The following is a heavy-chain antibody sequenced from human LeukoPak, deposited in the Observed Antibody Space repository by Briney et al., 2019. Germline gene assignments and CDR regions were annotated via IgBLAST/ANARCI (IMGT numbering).Heavy chain of an antibody. V-gene: IGHV1-18*01. Sequence: ASVKVSCKASGYAFSNYGISWVRQAPGQGLEWPGWISTFNGHTTYALKFQDRGTMTTDTSTDTAYLELRSLRTDDTAVYYCARRHLVGSGYFDHWGQGTLVTVSS. CDR1: GYAFSNYG. J-gene: IGHJ4*02. D-gene: IGHD2-15*01. CDR2: ISTFNGHT. CDR3: ARRHLVGSGYFDH.